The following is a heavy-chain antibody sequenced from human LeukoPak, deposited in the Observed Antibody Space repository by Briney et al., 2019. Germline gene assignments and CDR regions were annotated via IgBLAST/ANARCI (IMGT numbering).Heavy chain of an antibody. CDR3: AREDYDSSGYYRPY. J-gene: IGHJ4*02. CDR1: GYSISSGYY. V-gene: IGHV4-38-2*02. D-gene: IGHD3-22*01. Sequence: SETLSLTCGVSGYSISSGYYWGWVRQPPGKGVEGIGSIYHSGSTYYNPSLKSRVTISVDTSKNQFSLKLNSVTAADTAVYYCAREDYDSSGYYRPYWGRGTLVTVAS. CDR2: IYHSGST.